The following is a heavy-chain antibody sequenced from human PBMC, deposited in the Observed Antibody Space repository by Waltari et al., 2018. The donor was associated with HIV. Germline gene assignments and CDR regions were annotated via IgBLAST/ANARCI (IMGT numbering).Heavy chain of an antibody. D-gene: IGHD6-19*01. J-gene: IGHJ4*02. CDR3: ARLQWATQNLDF. CDR1: GFTFSRSW. V-gene: IGHV3-7*01. Sequence: EVQLVESGGGSVQPGGSLRLSCTVSGFTFSRSWMTWVRQAPGRGLEWVANIKEDGSGRSYVESVKGRFIISRDNAKNSLFLQMYGLGAEDTGVYYCARLQWATQNLDFWGQGTLVTVSS. CDR2: IKEDGSGR.